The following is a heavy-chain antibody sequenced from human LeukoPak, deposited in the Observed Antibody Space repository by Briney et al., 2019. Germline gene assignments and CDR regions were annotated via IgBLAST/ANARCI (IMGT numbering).Heavy chain of an antibody. D-gene: IGHD6-13*01. CDR2: IYYSGST. V-gene: IGHV4-30-4*01. J-gene: IGHJ4*02. CDR1: GGSISSGDYY. Sequence: PSETLSLTCTVCGGSISSGDYYWSWIRQPPGKGLEWIGYIYYSGSTYFNPSLKSRVTISVDTSKNQFSLKLSSVTAADTAVYYCARVIAAADHFDYWGQGTLVSVSS. CDR3: ARVIAAADHFDY.